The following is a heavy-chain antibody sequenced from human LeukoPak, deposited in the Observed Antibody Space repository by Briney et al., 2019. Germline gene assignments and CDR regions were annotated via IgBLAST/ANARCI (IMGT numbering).Heavy chain of an antibody. V-gene: IGHV3-30*04. CDR1: GFTFSSYA. D-gene: IGHD6-6*01. J-gene: IGHJ4*02. Sequence: GRSLRLSCAASGFTFSSYAMHWVRQAPGKGLEWVAVISYDGGNKYYADSVKGRFTISRDNSKNTLFLQLNSLRTEDTAVYYCARESSSPYPVACYFDYGAQGPLVTVSS. CDR2: ISYDGGNK. CDR3: ARESSSPYPVACYFDY.